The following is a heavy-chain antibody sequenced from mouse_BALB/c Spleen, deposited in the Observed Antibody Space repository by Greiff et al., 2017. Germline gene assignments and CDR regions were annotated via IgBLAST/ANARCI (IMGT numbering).Heavy chain of an antibody. J-gene: IGHJ3*01. CDR3: TRGYYGAY. V-gene: IGHV1S81*02. D-gene: IGHD1-1*01. CDR1: GYTFTSYY. CDR2: INPSNGGT. Sequence: QVQLKQSGADLVKPGASVKLSCKASGYTFTSYYMYWVKQRPGQGLEWIGEINPSNGGTNFNEKFKSKATLTVDKSSSTAYMQLSSLTSEDSAVYYCTRGYYGAYWGQGTLVTVSA.